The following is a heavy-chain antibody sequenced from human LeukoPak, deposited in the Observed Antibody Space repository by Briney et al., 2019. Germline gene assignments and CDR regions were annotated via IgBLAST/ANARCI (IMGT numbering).Heavy chain of an antibody. CDR3: ARMGYFDGQNPFDY. D-gene: IGHD3-9*01. CDR2: IYTSGST. J-gene: IGHJ4*02. Sequence: PSETLSLTCTVSGGSISSGSYYWSWIRQPAGKGLEWIGRIYTSGSTNYNPSLKSRVTMSVDTSKNQFSLKLSSVTAVDTAVYYCARMGYFDGQNPFDYWGQGTLVTVSS. V-gene: IGHV4-61*02. CDR1: GGSISSGSYY.